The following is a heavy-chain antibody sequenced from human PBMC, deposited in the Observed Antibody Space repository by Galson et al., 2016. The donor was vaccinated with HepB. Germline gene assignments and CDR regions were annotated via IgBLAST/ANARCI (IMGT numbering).Heavy chain of an antibody. J-gene: IGHJ4*02. CDR1: GFTFSTYG. CDR3: VKDWGFYSGSGSYSYHLDS. D-gene: IGHD3-10*01. Sequence: SLRLSCAASGFTFSTYGMHWVRQGPGTGLEWVAMISSDGSTSYSGDSVKGRFTISRDNSEDTLYLLMNSLRTEDTAVYFCVKDWGFYSGSGSYSYHLDSWGQGTLVTVSS. V-gene: IGHV3-30*18. CDR2: ISSDGSTS.